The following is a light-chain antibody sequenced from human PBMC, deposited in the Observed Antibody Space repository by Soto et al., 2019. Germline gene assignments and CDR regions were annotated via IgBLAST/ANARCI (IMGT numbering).Light chain of an antibody. V-gene: IGLV2-14*01. J-gene: IGLJ3*02. CDR1: SSDVGYDNY. CDR3: TSHTASSTWV. Sequence: QSALTQPASVSGSPGQSITISCTGTSSDVGYDNYVSWFQQHPGKAPKLMIYEVSRRPSGVSNRFSGSKSANTASLTISGVQAEDEADYYCTSHTASSTWVFGGGTKVTVL. CDR2: EVS.